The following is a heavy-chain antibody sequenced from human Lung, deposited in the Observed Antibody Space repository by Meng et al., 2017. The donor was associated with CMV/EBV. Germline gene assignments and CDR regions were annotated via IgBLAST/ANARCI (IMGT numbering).Heavy chain of an antibody. D-gene: IGHD5/OR15-5a*01. CDR2: VGPEDSRI. CDR3: AKLKKSRLWFEV. V-gene: IGHV5-51*01. J-gene: IGHJ5*02. Sequence: GEXXKISCKTSQYTFSSFWISWVRQKLGKGLEWMGTVGPEDSRIRHSPSFQGHVTLSVDKSITTAYLQLSSLKASDTAMYYCAKLKKSRLWFEVWGQGNPV. CDR1: QYTFSSFW.